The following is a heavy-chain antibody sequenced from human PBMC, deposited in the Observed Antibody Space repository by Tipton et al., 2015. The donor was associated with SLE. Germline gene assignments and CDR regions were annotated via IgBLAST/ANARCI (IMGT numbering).Heavy chain of an antibody. Sequence: TLSLTCTVSADSFTHYHWSWIRQSPGKGLEWIGYVYFDGSTNYNPSLKSRVTISVDTSKNQFSLKLSFVTAADTAVYYCARVGPSVTTETTGAAFDVWGQGTVVTVSS. J-gene: IGHJ3*01. CDR2: VYFDGST. CDR3: ARVGPSVTTETTGAAFDV. CDR1: ADSFTHYH. V-gene: IGHV4-59*12. D-gene: IGHD4-11*01.